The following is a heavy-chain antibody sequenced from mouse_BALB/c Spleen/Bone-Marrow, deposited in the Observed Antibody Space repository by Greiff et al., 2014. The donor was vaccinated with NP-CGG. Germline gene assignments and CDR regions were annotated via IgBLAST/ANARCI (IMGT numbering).Heavy chain of an antibody. V-gene: IGHV1-61*01. D-gene: IGHD2-4*01. J-gene: IGHJ2*01. CDR2: IHPSDSET. CDR1: GYSFTSYW. Sequence: VKLVESGAELVRPGASVKLSCKASGYSFTSYWMNWVKQRPGQGLEWIGMIHPSDSETRLNQKFKDKATLTVDKSSSTAYMQLSSPTSEDPAVYYCAREGWDYDGFDYWGQGTTLTVSS. CDR3: AREGWDYDGFDY.